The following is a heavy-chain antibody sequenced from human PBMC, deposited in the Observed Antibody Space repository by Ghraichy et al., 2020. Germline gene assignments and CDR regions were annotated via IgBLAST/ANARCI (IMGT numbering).Heavy chain of an antibody. V-gene: IGHV3-7*01. CDR2: IKQDGSEK. Sequence: SLRLSCAASGFTFSSYWMSWVRQAPGKGLEWVANIKQDGSEKYYVDSVKGRFTISRDNAKNSLYLQMNSLRAEDTAVYYCARGLATMIVGQFVAFDIWGQGTMVTVSS. D-gene: IGHD3-22*01. CDR1: GFTFSSYW. CDR3: ARGLATMIVGQFVAFDI. J-gene: IGHJ3*02.